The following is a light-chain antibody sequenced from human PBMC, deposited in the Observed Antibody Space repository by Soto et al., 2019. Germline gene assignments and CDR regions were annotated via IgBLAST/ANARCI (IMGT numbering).Light chain of an antibody. J-gene: IGKJ2*01. CDR2: KAS. CDR3: QQYNSYPYT. Sequence: DIQMTQSPSTLSATVGDRVTITCRASQSISSWLAWYQQKPGKAPKLLIYKASSLESGVPSRFSGSGSGTEFTLTISSLQPDDFATYYCQQYNSYPYTFGQGTKLEIK. CDR1: QSISSW. V-gene: IGKV1-5*03.